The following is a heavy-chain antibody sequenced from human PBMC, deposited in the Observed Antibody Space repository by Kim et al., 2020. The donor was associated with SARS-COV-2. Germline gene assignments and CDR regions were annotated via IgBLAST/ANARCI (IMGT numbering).Heavy chain of an antibody. Sequence: YYADSVKGRFTISRDNSKNTLYLQMNSLRAEDTAVYYCAKSDGDPAGIDYWGQGTLVTVSS. CDR3: AKSDGDPAGIDY. J-gene: IGHJ4*02. D-gene: IGHD4-17*01. V-gene: IGHV3-23*01.